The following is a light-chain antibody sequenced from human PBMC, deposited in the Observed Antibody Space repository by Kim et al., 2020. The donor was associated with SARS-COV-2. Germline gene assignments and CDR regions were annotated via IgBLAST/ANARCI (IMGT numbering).Light chain of an antibody. Sequence: DVVMTQSPLSLSVTLGQPASISCRSSQSLVHSNGNTYLNWFQQRPGQSPRRLIYKVSNRDSGVPDRFSGSGSGTDFTLKISRVEAEDVGVYYCMQGTYWPPWTFGQGTKVDIK. CDR2: KVS. V-gene: IGKV2-30*02. J-gene: IGKJ1*01. CDR3: MQGTYWPPWT. CDR1: QSLVHSNGNTY.